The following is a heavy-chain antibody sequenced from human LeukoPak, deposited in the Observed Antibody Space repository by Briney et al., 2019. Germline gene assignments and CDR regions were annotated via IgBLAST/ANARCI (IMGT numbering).Heavy chain of an antibody. Sequence: PGGSLRLSCAVSGFSVRTTYMSWVRQAPGKGLEWVSVIYTGGGTDHADSVKGRFTISRDNSKNTLSLQMNSLRAEDTAIYYCARVGTYYDFWSGYFYLFDYWGQGTLVTVSS. CDR3: ARVGTYYDFWSGYFYLFDY. V-gene: IGHV3-53*01. CDR1: GFSVRTTY. D-gene: IGHD3-3*01. CDR2: IYTGGGT. J-gene: IGHJ4*02.